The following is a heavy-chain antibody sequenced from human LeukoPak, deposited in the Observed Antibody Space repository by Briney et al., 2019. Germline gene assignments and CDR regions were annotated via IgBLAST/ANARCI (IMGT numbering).Heavy chain of an antibody. CDR3: ARVSHCGGDCYPYFGY. V-gene: IGHV4-31*03. Sequence: SETLSLTCTVSGGSISSGGYYWSWIRQHPGKGLEWIGYIYYSGSTYYNPSLKSRVTISVDTSKNQFSLKLSSVTAADTAVYYCARVSHCGGDCYPYFGYWGQGTLVTVSS. D-gene: IGHD2-21*02. J-gene: IGHJ4*02. CDR1: GGSISSGGYY. CDR2: IYYSGST.